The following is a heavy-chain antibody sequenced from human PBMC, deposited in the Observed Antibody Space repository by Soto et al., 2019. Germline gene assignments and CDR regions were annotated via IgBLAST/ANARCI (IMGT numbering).Heavy chain of an antibody. D-gene: IGHD1-26*01. CDR3: AADPLVGATSVGPLGY. CDR2: IVVGSGNT. Sequence: SVKVSCKASGFTFTSSAMQWVRQARGQRLEWIGWIVVGSGNTNYAQKFQERVTITRDMSTSTAYMELSSLRSEDTDVYYCAADPLVGATSVGPLGYWGQGTLVSVSS. V-gene: IGHV1-58*02. J-gene: IGHJ4*02. CDR1: GFTFTSSA.